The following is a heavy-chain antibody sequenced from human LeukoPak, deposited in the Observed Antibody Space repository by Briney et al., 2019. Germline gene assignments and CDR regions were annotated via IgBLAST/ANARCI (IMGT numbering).Heavy chain of an antibody. CDR2: EGDSGVAT. D-gene: IGHD3-3*01. J-gene: IGHJ6*02. V-gene: IGHV3-23*01. Sequence: PGGSLRLSCAASGFTFSSYAMSWVRQAPGKGLEWVSAEGDSGVATYYADSVKGRFTISRDNSKNTLYLQMNSLRAEDTAVYYCAFSRGTTIFGVVIPLSYYYGMDVWGQGTTVTVSS. CDR3: AFSRGTTIFGVVIPLSYYYGMDV. CDR1: GFTFSSYA.